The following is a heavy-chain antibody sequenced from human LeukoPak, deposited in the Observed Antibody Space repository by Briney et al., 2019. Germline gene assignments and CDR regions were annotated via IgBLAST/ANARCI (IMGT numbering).Heavy chain of an antibody. CDR3: ARHREQQLDNWFDP. V-gene: IGHV5-51*01. D-gene: IGHD6-13*01. Sequence: GASPQICSEGFGSMFTSYWIGWGRQLPGKGLEWMGIIYPDDSDTKYSPSFQGQVTISVDKSINTTSLQWSSLKASDTAMYYCARHREQQLDNWFDPWGQGTLVTVSS. J-gene: IGHJ5*02. CDR2: IYPDDSDT. CDR1: GSMFTSYW.